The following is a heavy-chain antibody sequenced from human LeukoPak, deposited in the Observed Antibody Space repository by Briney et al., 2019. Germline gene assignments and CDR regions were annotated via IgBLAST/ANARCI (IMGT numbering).Heavy chain of an antibody. Sequence: TPSETLSLTCAVSGGSISSSNWWSWVRQPPGKGLEWIGEIYHSGSTNYNPSLKSRVTISVDKSKNQFSLKLSSVTAADTAVYYCARVRELLTMWRDAFDIWGQGTMVTVSS. CDR1: GGSISSSNW. CDR3: ARVRELLTMWRDAFDI. CDR2: IYHSGST. V-gene: IGHV4-4*02. J-gene: IGHJ3*02. D-gene: IGHD1-26*01.